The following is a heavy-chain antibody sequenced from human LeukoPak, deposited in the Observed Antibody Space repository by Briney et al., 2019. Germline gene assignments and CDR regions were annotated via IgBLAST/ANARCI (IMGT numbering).Heavy chain of an antibody. CDR1: GFTFTSYW. CDR3: ARGGGLDV. Sequence: PGGSLRLSCAASGFTFTSYWMSWVRQAPGKGLEWVANIKQDGSEMNYVDAVKGRFTISRDNAKNSLYLQMRNLRAEDTAVYFCARGGGLDVWGQGATVTVSS. CDR2: IKQDGSEM. J-gene: IGHJ6*02. D-gene: IGHD3-16*01. V-gene: IGHV3-7*03.